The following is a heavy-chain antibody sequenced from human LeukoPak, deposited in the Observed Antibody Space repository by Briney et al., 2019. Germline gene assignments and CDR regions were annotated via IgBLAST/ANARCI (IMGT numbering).Heavy chain of an antibody. D-gene: IGHD2-21*01. CDR1: GFPFSGYW. J-gene: IGHJ4*02. V-gene: IGHV3-7*01. CDR2: IKEDGSET. Sequence: PGGSLRLSCAASGFPFSGYWMDWVRQAPGKGLEWVANIKEDGSETHYVDSAKGRFTISRDNAKNTLFLQVDSLRVEDTAIYYCSYSLNYWGQGTLVTVSS. CDR3: SYSLNY.